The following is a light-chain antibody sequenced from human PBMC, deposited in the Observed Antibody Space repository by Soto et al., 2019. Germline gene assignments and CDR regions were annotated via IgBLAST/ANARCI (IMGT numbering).Light chain of an antibody. V-gene: IGKV3-11*01. J-gene: IGKJ5*01. CDR3: QQDYNLPIT. Sequence: EIVLTQSPATLSLSAGERATLSCRASQTITTYLAWYQQTTGQPPRILIYGASNRDTGIPARFSGSGSGTDCTLTISNLEPEDFSVYYCQQDYNLPITFGQGTRLEIK. CDR2: GAS. CDR1: QTITTY.